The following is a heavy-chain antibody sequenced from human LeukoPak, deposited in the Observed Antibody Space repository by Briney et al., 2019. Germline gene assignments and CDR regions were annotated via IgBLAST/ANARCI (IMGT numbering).Heavy chain of an antibody. D-gene: IGHD1-26*01. V-gene: IGHV3-23*01. Sequence: PGGSLRLSCTASGFTFSSYAMSWVRQAPGEGLEWVSPISGSGGGTYYTDSVKGRFTISRDNSKNTLYLQMNSLRAEDTAVYYCARSGNYYSFDYWGQGTLVTVSS. CDR1: GFTFSSYA. CDR3: ARSGNYYSFDY. J-gene: IGHJ4*02. CDR2: ISGSGGGT.